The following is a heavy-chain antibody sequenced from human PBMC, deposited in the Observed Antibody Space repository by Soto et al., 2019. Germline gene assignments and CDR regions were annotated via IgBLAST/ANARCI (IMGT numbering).Heavy chain of an antibody. CDR1: GGSMRNVY. CDR2: IFHSGNA. Sequence: SETLSLTCTVSGGSMRNVYWSWIRQPPGKRLEWTGFIFHSGNAKYNPSLKRRVTISIDTSKSQFSLSLDSVTAADTAVYFCARAHAPTLPFDYWGLGTLVTVSS. V-gene: IGHV4-59*01. J-gene: IGHJ4*01. CDR3: ARAHAPTLPFDY. D-gene: IGHD2-15*01.